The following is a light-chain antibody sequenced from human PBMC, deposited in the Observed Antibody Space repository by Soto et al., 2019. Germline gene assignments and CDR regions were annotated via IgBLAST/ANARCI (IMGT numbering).Light chain of an antibody. CDR2: DAS. V-gene: IGKV3-15*01. J-gene: IGKJ4*01. CDR3: QQYNNWPPPLT. Sequence: EIVLTQSPATLSLSPGERATLSCRASQSVSSYLAWYQQKAGQAPRLLIYDASNRATGIPARFSGSGSGTEFTHTISSLQSEDFAVYYCQQYNNWPPPLTFGGGTKVEI. CDR1: QSVSSY.